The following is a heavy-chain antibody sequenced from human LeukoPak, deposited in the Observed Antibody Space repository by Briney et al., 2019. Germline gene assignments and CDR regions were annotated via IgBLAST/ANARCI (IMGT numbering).Heavy chain of an antibody. V-gene: IGHV5-51*01. D-gene: IGHD3-16*01. J-gene: IGHJ5*02. Sequence: GESLKISCKTSGYTFSKYWIGWVRQKSGKGLEWMGIIDPNDSDTRHSTSFQGPVNHSADTSTSTAYLQWSSLMASDTAMYYCARGGGYYDSYNGYYDPDNWFETWGQGTLVTVSS. CDR3: ARGGGYYDSYNGYYDPDNWFET. CDR1: GYTFSKYW. CDR2: IDPNDSDT.